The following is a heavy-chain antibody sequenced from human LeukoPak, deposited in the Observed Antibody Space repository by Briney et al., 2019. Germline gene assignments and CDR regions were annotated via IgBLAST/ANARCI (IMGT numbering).Heavy chain of an antibody. CDR3: ARDLGVGATSSWFDP. J-gene: IGHJ5*02. V-gene: IGHV3-53*01. CDR1: GFTVSSNY. D-gene: IGHD1-26*01. CDR2: IYSGGST. Sequence: PGGSLRPSCAASGFTVSSNYMSWVRQAPGKGLEWVSVIYSGGSTYYADSVKGRFTISRDNSKNTLYLQMNSLRAEDTAVYYCARDLGVGATSSWFDPWGQGTLVTVSS.